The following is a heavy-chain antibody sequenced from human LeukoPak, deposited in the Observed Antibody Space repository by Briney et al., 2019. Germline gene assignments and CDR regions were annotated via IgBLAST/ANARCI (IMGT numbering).Heavy chain of an antibody. J-gene: IGHJ4*02. CDR1: GFTFSSYA. D-gene: IGHD5-18*01. CDR2: LSTRGGST. V-gene: IGHV3-23*01. CDR3: TKGKQQWYGSSY. Sequence: GGSLRLSCAASGFTFSSYAMSWVRQAQGKGLEWVSSLSTRGGSTYYADSVKGRFTISRDNSKNTLYLQMNSLRAEDTAVYYCTKGKQQWYGSSYWGQGSLVTVSS.